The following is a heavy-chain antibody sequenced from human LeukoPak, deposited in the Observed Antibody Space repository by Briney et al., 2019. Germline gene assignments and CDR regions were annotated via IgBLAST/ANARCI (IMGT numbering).Heavy chain of an antibody. D-gene: IGHD3-16*01. Sequence: GGSLRLSCAASGFTFSNYWMHWVRQAPGKGLVWVSRINGEGSSTNFADSVKGRFTISRDNAKNTLYLQMDSLRAEGTAVYYCASKLWGNWFDPWGQGTLVTVSS. V-gene: IGHV3-74*01. CDR2: INGEGSST. J-gene: IGHJ5*02. CDR3: ASKLWGNWFDP. CDR1: GFTFSNYW.